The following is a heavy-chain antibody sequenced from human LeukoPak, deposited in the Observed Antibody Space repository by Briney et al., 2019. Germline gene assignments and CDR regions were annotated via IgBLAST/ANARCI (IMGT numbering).Heavy chain of an antibody. CDR3: AREEGYCISTSCYHRYFEY. D-gene: IGHD2-2*01. J-gene: IGHJ4*02. CDR1: GGSVSSGSYY. Sequence: SETLSLTCTVSGGSVSSGSYYWSWIRQPPGKGLEWIEYIYYSGSTSYNPSLKSRVTISLDTSKNQFSLKLSSVTAADTAVYYCAREEGYCISTSCYHRYFEYWGQGTLVTVSS. V-gene: IGHV4-61*01. CDR2: IYYSGST.